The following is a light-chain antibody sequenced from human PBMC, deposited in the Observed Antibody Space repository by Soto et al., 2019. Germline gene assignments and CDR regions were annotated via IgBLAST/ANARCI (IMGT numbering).Light chain of an antibody. CDR3: QQRSSAIT. CDR1: QSVRSTY. CDR2: DAS. V-gene: IGKV3-11*01. Sequence: EIVLTQSPGALSLSPGERATLSCRASQSVRSTYLAWFQQRPGQAPRLLIYDASNRATGIPARFSGRGSGTDFTLTISSLEPEDFAVYYCQQRSSAITFGQGTKVDTK. J-gene: IGKJ1*01.